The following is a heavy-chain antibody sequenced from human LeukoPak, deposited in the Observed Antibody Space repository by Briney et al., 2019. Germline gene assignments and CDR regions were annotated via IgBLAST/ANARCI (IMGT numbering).Heavy chain of an antibody. J-gene: IGHJ4*02. D-gene: IGHD1-20*01. Sequence: PGGSLRLSCAASGFTVNSNYMSWVRQAPGKGLEWVSVIYSGGTTYYGDSVKGRFTISRDNSKNTLNLQMNSLRAEDTAVYYCARGLITSYFDYWGQGTLVTVSS. V-gene: IGHV3-53*01. CDR2: IYSGGTT. CDR1: GFTVNSNY. CDR3: ARGLITSYFDY.